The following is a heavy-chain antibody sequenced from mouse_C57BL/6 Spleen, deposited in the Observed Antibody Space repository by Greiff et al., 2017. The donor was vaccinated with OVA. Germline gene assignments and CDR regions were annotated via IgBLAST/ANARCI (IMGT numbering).Heavy chain of an antibody. CDR2: ISSGGDYI. J-gene: IGHJ2*01. Sequence: VQLKESGEGLVKPGGSLKLSCAASGFTFSSYAMSWVRQTPEKRLEWVAYISSGGDYIYYADTVKGRFTISRDNARNTLYLQMSSLKSEDTAMYYCTRGKLGRDYFDYWGQGTTLTVSS. D-gene: IGHD4-1*01. V-gene: IGHV5-9-1*02. CDR3: TRGKLGRDYFDY. CDR1: GFTFSSYA.